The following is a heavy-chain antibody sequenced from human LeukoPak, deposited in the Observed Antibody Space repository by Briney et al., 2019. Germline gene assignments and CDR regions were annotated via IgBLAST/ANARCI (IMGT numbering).Heavy chain of an antibody. V-gene: IGHV4-34*01. J-gene: IGHJ6*03. CDR3: ARGGRYMSASWYRSVYYYMDV. CDR1: GGSFSDYY. CDR2: INLRGST. Sequence: PSETLSLTCAVYGGSFSDYYWNWIRQSTGKGLEWIGEINLRGSTTYNPSLKSRVIISLDASKSQLSLKLSSVTAADTAVYYCARGGRYMSASWYRSVYYYMDVWGKGTTVTVSS. D-gene: IGHD6-13*01.